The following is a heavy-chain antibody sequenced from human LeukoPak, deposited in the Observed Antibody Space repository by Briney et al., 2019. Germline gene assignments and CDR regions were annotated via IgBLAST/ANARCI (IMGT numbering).Heavy chain of an antibody. J-gene: IGHJ3*02. CDR3: VRNSEEYVRGSYRYADAFDI. V-gene: IGHV3-74*01. CDR1: GFTLRSHW. D-gene: IGHD3-16*02. Sequence: PAGSLTLSCVASGFTLRSHWMHWGRQAPGKGLMWGSRINSDGRSTNYADSVKGRFSISRDNAKDTLFLQMSSLRGEDTAVYYCVRNSEEYVRGSYRYADAFDIWGQGKMVTVTS. CDR2: INSDGRST.